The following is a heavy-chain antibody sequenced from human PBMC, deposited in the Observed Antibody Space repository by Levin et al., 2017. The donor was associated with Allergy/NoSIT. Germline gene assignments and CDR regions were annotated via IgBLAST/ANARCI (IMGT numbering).Heavy chain of an antibody. CDR3: ARETAGIAVAGFDY. D-gene: IGHD6-19*01. CDR2: ISYDGSNK. V-gene: IGHV3-30*04. Sequence: GGSLRLSCAASGFTFSSYAMHWVRQAPGKGLEWVAVISYDGSNKYYADSVKGRFTISRDNSKNTLYLQMNSLRAEDTAVYYCARETAGIAVAGFDYWGQGTLVTVSS. CDR1: GFTFSSYA. J-gene: IGHJ4*02.